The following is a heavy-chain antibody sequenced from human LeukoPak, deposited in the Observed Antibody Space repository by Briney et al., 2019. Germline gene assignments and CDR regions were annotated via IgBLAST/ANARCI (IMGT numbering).Heavy chain of an antibody. Sequence: PGGSLRVSCAASGFTFSSYGMNWVRQAPGMGLEWVSVIYSGGSTYYADSVKGRFTISRDNSKNTLYLQMNSLRAEDTAVYYCATRDYYDSSGYSDAFDIWGQGTMVTVSS. CDR3: ATRDYYDSSGYSDAFDI. D-gene: IGHD3-22*01. V-gene: IGHV3-66*02. J-gene: IGHJ3*02. CDR1: GFTFSSYG. CDR2: IYSGGST.